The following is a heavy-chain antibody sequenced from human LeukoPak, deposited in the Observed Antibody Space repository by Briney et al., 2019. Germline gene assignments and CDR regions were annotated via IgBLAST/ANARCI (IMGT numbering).Heavy chain of an antibody. Sequence: ASVRVSCKASGYTFTSYDINWVRQATGQGPEWLGWVDPRSGNTGCAQKFQDRVTMTRDTSINTAYMELSSLDFEDTAVYYCARRYSSNWDFDYWGQGTLITVSS. CDR2: VDPRSGNT. CDR1: GYTFTSYD. J-gene: IGHJ4*02. D-gene: IGHD6-13*01. CDR3: ARRYSSNWDFDY. V-gene: IGHV1-8*01.